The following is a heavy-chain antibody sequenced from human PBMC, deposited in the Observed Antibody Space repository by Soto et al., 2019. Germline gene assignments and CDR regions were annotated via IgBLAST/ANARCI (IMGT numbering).Heavy chain of an antibody. J-gene: IGHJ6*02. CDR2: VYSTGTT. D-gene: IGHD2-21*02. Sequence: PSETLSLTCAVFGDAISNTPWWIWVRQPPGKGLEGIGEVYSTGTTYYDPSLKSRLTISVDKSKNQFSLKLNSVTAADTAVYYCARGTARGYYFYNGVDVWGQGTTVTVSS. V-gene: IGHV4-4*02. CDR3: ARGTARGYYFYNGVDV. CDR1: GDAISNTPW.